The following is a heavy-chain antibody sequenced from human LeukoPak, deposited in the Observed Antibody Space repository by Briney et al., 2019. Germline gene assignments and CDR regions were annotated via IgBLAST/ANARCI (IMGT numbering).Heavy chain of an antibody. CDR3: ARAVAAAGRSWWFDP. Sequence: EGSLRLSCAASGFTFSSYSMNWVRQAPGKGLEWVSSISSSSSYIYYADSVKGRFTISRDNAKNSLYLQMNSLRAEDTAVYYCARAVAAAGRSWWFDPWGQGTLVTVSS. J-gene: IGHJ5*02. CDR2: ISSSSSYI. D-gene: IGHD6-13*01. CDR1: GFTFSSYS. V-gene: IGHV3-21*01.